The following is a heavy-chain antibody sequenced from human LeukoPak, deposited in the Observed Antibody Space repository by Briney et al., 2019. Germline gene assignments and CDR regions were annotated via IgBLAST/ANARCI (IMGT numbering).Heavy chain of an antibody. V-gene: IGHV3-74*01. Sequence: GGSLRLSCAASGFTFSSYWMHWVRRAPGKGLVWVSRINSDGSSTSYADSVKGRFTISRDKGKNTLSLQMNSLRVEDTAVYYCAKERVTTTTFDYWGRGTLVTVSS. J-gene: IGHJ4*02. CDR2: INSDGSST. CDR1: GFTFSSYW. D-gene: IGHD4-11*01. CDR3: AKERVTTTTFDY.